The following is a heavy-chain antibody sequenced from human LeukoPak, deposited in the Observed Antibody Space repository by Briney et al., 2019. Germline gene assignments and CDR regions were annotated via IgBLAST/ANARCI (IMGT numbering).Heavy chain of an antibody. D-gene: IGHD5-18*01. CDR1: GFSFSSCA. V-gene: IGHV3-23*01. J-gene: IGHJ4*02. CDR3: AKDPTDTAMVTVYFDY. CDR2: VSDDGNSR. Sequence: PGGSLRLSCAASGFSFSSCAMSWVRQAPGKGPQWVSGVSDDGNSRYYADSLKGRFTISRDNSANTVYLQMNSLRAEDTAVYYCAKDPTDTAMVTVYFDYWGQGTLVTVSS.